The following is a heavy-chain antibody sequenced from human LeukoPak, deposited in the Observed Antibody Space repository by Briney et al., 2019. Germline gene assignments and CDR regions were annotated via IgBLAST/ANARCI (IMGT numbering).Heavy chain of an antibody. CDR1: GGSFRGYY. V-gene: IGHV4-34*01. D-gene: IGHD6-19*01. J-gene: IGHJ4*02. Sequence: PLETLSLTCAVYGGSFRGYYWSWIRQPPGKGLECGGEINHSGSTYYNPSLKSRVTISVATSKNQFSLKLRSVTAADTAVYYCARHFSSSGSPFDYWGQGTLVIVSS. CDR2: INHSGST. CDR3: ARHFSSSGSPFDY.